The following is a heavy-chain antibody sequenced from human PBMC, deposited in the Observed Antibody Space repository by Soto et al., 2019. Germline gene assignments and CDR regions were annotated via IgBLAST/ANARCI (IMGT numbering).Heavy chain of an antibody. CDR3: ARDQRYCSSTSCYWFDP. J-gene: IGHJ5*02. Sequence: SETLSLTCTVSGGSISSGGYYWSWIRQHPGKGLEWIGYIYYSGSTYYNPSLKSRVTISVDTSKNQFSLKLSSVTAADTAVYYCARDQRYCSSTSCYWFDPWGQGTLVTVSS. D-gene: IGHD2-2*01. CDR2: IYYSGST. V-gene: IGHV4-31*03. CDR1: GGSISSGGYY.